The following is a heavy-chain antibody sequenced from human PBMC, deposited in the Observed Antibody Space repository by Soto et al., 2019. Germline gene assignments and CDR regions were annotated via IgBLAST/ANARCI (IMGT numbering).Heavy chain of an antibody. CDR3: ARTQGFYPLDV. CDR2: VLPIFGTT. Sequence: QVQLVQSGAEVKKPGSSVKVSCKASGGSFNIYTINWVRQAPGQGLEWMGGVLPIFGTTNYAQKFQGRVTITADKSASTSYMKLSSLRSEDTAVYYCARTQGFYPLDVWGQGTTVTVSS. V-gene: IGHV1-69*06. CDR1: GGSFNIYT. J-gene: IGHJ6*02.